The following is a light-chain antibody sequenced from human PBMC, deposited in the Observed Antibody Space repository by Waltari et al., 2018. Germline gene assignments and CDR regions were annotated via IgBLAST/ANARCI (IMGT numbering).Light chain of an antibody. CDR2: RAS. CDR1: QSISSW. J-gene: IGKJ1*01. CDR3: QQYYTYPWT. V-gene: IGKV1-5*03. Sequence: DIEMTQSSSTLSASVEDRVTITCRASQSISSWLAWLQQKPGRAPKLLIYRASSIESGVPSRFSGSGSGTEFTLTISSLQPDDFATYYCQQYYTYPWTFGQGTKVDIK.